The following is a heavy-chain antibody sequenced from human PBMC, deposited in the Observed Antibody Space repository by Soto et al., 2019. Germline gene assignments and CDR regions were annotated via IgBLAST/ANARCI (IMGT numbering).Heavy chain of an antibody. CDR2: IYHSGST. V-gene: IGHV4-30-2*01. J-gene: IGHJ4*02. Sequence: PSETLSLTCAVSGGSISSGGYSWSWIRQPPGKGLEWIGYIYHSGSTYYNPSLKSRVTISVDRSKNQFSLKLSSVTAADTAVYYCARVTSTIFGVVIDYWGQGTLVTVSS. D-gene: IGHD3-3*01. CDR3: ARVTSTIFGVVIDY. CDR1: GGSISSGGYS.